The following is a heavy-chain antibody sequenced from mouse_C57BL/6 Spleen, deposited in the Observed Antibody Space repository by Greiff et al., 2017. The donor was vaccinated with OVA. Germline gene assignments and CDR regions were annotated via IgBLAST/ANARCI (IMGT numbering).Heavy chain of an antibody. CDR3: ATSTAHNAMDY. V-gene: IGHV1-69*01. J-gene: IGHJ4*01. Sequence: VQRQEPGAELVMPGASVKLSCKASGYTFTSYWMHWVKQRPGQGLEWIGEIDPSDSYTNYNQKFKGKSTLTVDKSSSTAYMQLSSLTSEDSAVYYCATSTAHNAMDYWGQGTSVTVSS. CDR1: GYTFTSYW. CDR2: IDPSDSYT. D-gene: IGHD3-2*02.